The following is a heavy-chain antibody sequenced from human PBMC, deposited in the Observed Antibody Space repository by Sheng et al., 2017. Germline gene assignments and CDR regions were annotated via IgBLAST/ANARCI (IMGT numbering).Heavy chain of an antibody. J-gene: IGHJ2*01. Sequence: QVQLVESGGGLVKPGGSLRLSCAASGFTFSDYYMSWIRQAPGKGLEWISYISSSGSSISVKGRFTISRDNAKNSLYLQMNSLRAEDTAVYYCARFMVQGVRPRYWYVDLWGRGTLVTVSS. D-gene: IGHD3-10*01. CDR3: ARFMVQGVRPRYWYVDL. V-gene: IGHV3-11*04. CDR2: ISSSGSS. CDR1: GFTFSDYY.